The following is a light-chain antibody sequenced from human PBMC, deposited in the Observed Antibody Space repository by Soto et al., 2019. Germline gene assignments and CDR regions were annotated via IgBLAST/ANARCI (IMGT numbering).Light chain of an antibody. CDR3: QQYHHLSRT. V-gene: IGKV3-15*01. CDR1: QSVSTN. J-gene: IGKJ4*01. CDR2: SAS. Sequence: EVVMTQSPATLSVSPGERATLSCRASQSVSTNLFWYQQKPGQAPRLLIYSASTRATGIPARFSGTGSGTEFTLTISSLQSEDFAVYYCQQYHHLSRTFGGGTRVEIK.